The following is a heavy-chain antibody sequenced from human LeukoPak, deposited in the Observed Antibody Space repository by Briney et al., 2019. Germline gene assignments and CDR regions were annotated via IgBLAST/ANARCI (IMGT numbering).Heavy chain of an antibody. D-gene: IGHD6-19*01. J-gene: IGHJ6*03. Sequence: GGSLRLSCAASGFTFDDYAMHWVRQAPGKGLEWVSGISWNSGSIGYADSVKGRFTISRDNSKNTLYLQMNSLRAEDTAVYYCAKERYSSGWNYYYYYYYMDVWGKGTTVTVSS. CDR1: GFTFDDYA. CDR3: AKERYSSGWNYYYYYYYMDV. CDR2: ISWNSGSI. V-gene: IGHV3-9*01.